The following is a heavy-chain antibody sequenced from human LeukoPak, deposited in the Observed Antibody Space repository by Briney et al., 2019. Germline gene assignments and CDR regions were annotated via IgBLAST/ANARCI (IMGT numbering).Heavy chain of an antibody. CDR2: INHSGST. J-gene: IGHJ4*02. Sequence: PSETLSLTCTVSGGSISSYYWSWIRQPPGKGLEWIGEINHSGSTNYNPSLKSPVTISVDTSKNQFSLKLSSVTAADTAVYYCARLAYCGGDCYSSRFDYWGQGTLVTVSS. CDR3: ARLAYCGGDCYSSRFDY. V-gene: IGHV4-34*01. D-gene: IGHD2-21*02. CDR1: GGSISSYY.